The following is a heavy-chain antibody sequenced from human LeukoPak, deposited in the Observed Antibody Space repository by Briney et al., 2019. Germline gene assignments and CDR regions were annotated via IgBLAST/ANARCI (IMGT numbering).Heavy chain of an antibody. V-gene: IGHV3-20*04. CDR2: ISWNGGGT. CDR1: GCTFDVYG. Sequence: PGGSLRLSCAASGCTFDVYGMSWVRQAPGKGLGWVSGISWNGGGTGYADSVKGRFTISRDNAKNTLYLQMNSLRAEDTALYYCARSSGVYSGYYMDVWGKGTTVTVSS. D-gene: IGHD3-22*01. J-gene: IGHJ6*03. CDR3: ARSSGVYSGYYMDV.